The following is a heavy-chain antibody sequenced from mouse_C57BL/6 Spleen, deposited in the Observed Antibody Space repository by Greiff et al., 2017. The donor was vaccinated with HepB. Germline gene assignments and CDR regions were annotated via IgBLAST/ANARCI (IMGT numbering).Heavy chain of an antibody. D-gene: IGHD2-3*01. Sequence: DVKLVESGGGLVQPGGSLKLSCAASGFTFSDYYMYWVRQTPEKRLEWVAYISNGGGSTYYPDTVKGRFTLSRDNAKNTLYLQMSRLKSEDTAMYYCARQGGYYGDFDDWGQGTTLTVSS. J-gene: IGHJ2*01. CDR1: GFTFSDYY. V-gene: IGHV5-12*01. CDR2: ISNGGGST. CDR3: ARQGGYYGDFDD.